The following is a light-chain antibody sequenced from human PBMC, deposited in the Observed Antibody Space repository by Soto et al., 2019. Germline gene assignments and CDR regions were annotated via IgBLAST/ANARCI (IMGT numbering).Light chain of an antibody. CDR3: SSYARSNTLL. CDR1: SSDVGGYNF. Sequence: QSVLTQPASVSGSPGQSITISCTGTSSDVGGYNFVSWYQQYPGKAPKLMIYDVTNRPSGVSNRFSGSKSGNTASLTISGLHAEDEADYYCSSYARSNTLLFGGGTKLTVL. CDR2: DVT. J-gene: IGLJ2*01. V-gene: IGLV2-14*03.